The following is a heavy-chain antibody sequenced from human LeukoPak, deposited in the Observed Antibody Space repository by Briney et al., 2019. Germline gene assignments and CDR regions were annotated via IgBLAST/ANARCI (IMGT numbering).Heavy chain of an antibody. D-gene: IGHD3-10*01. CDR2: ISGSGGNT. CDR1: GFTFSNYA. CDR3: AKGPMGRGFDY. J-gene: IGHJ4*02. Sequence: GGSLRLSCAASGFTFSNYAMSWVRQAPGKGLEWVSAISGSGGNTYYSDSVKGRFTISRDNSKNTLYLQMNSLRAEDTAIYYCAKGPMGRGFDYWGQGTLVTVSS. V-gene: IGHV3-23*01.